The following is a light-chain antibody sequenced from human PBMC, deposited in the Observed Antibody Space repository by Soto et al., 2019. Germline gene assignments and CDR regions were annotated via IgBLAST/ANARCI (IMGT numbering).Light chain of an antibody. CDR3: NSFTTSTTPYV. J-gene: IGLJ1*01. CDR1: SSDVGAYNF. CDR2: NVY. Sequence: QSALTQPASVSGSPGQSITISCTGTSSDVGAYNFVSWHQQHPGKAPKLMIYNVYDRPSGISYRFSGSKSGNTASLTISGLQGEDEADYYCNSFTTSTTPYVFGTGTRSPS. V-gene: IGLV2-14*03.